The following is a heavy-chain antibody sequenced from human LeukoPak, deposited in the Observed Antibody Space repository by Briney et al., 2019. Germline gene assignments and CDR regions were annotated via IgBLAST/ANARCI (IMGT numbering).Heavy chain of an antibody. Sequence: PGGPLRLSCAASGFTVSSNYMSWVRQAPGKGLEWVSIIYSGDNTYYADSVKGRFTISRDNSKNTLYLQMNSLRAEDTAAYYCARGKGSSSPYYFDYWGQGTLVTVSS. CDR1: GFTVSSNY. V-gene: IGHV3-66*01. CDR3: ARGKGSSSPYYFDY. D-gene: IGHD6-6*01. J-gene: IGHJ4*02. CDR2: IYSGDNT.